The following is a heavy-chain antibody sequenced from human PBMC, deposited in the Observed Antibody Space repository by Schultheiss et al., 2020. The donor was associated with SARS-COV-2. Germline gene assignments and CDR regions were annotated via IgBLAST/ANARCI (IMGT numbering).Heavy chain of an antibody. J-gene: IGHJ4*02. Sequence: SETLSLTCAVYGGSFSGYYCSWIRQPPGKGLEWIGEINHSGSTNYNPSLKSRVTISVDTSKNQFSLKLSSVTAADTAVYYCARVSLATIDYWGQGTLVTVSS. CDR3: ARVSLATIDY. V-gene: IGHV4-34*01. D-gene: IGHD5-12*01. CDR2: INHSGST. CDR1: GGSFSGYY.